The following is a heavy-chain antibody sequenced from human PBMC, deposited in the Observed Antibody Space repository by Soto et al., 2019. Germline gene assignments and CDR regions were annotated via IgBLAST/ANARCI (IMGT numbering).Heavy chain of an antibody. CDR3: ARDCTPYYDSSGYYFDY. CDR2: IIPILGIA. V-gene: IGHV1-69*10. D-gene: IGHD3-22*01. CDR1: GGTFSSYA. Sequence: SVKVSCKASGGTFSSYAISWVRQAPGQGLEWMGGIIPILGIANYAQKFQGRVTITADKSTSTAYMELSSLRSEDTAVYYCARDCTPYYDSSGYYFDYWGQGTLVTVSS. J-gene: IGHJ4*02.